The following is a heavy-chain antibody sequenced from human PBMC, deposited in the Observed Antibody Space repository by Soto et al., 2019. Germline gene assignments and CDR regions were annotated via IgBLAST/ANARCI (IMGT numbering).Heavy chain of an antibody. J-gene: IGHJ4*02. CDR2: IYSSGST. D-gene: IGHD3-22*01. CDR1: GGSISIGGYY. CDR3: ARDGDGSGYFLDF. Sequence: QVQLQESGPGLVKPSQTLSLICTVSGGSISIGGYYWSWIRQPPGKGLEWIGYIYSSGSTYYNPSLKSRLTLSLDTSENHFSLNLSSMTAADTAVYYCARDGDGSGYFLDFWGQGTLVTVSS. V-gene: IGHV4-31*03.